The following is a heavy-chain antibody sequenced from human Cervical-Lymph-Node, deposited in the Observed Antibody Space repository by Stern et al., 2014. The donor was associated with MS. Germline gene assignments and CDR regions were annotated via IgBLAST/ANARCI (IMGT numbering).Heavy chain of an antibody. D-gene: IGHD6-19*01. CDR1: GFSLSTRGVG. CDR3: AHRPPRRIAVADDAFDI. CDR2: IFWDDDK. J-gene: IGHJ3*02. V-gene: IGHV2-5*02. Sequence: QVTLKESGPTLVKPTQTLTLTCTFPGFSLSTRGVGVGWIRQPPGKALGWLALIFWDDDKRYSPSLNSRLTITKDTSKNQVVLTMTNMDLVDTATYYCAHRPPRRIAVADDAFDIWGQGTMVTVSS.